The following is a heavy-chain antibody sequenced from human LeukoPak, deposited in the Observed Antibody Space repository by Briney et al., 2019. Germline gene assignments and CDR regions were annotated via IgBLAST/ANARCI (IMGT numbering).Heavy chain of an antibody. Sequence: SVKVSCKVSGYPFTAGAISWVRQAPGQGLEWMARIIPILGIANYAQKFQGRVTITADKSTSTAYMELSSLRSEDTAVYYCARGEEGGIAVTGTAFDYWGQGTLVTVSS. CDR3: ARGEEGGIAVTGTAFDY. CDR1: GYPFTAGA. V-gene: IGHV1-69*04. D-gene: IGHD6-19*01. CDR2: IIPILGIA. J-gene: IGHJ4*02.